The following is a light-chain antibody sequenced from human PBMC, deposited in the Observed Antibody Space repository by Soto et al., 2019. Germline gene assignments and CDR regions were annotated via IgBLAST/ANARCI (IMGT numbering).Light chain of an antibody. J-gene: IGKJ1*01. CDR1: QGISSW. Sequence: DLPMTPSPSSLSAYVGDRVTITCLAIQGISSWLAWYQQKPGKAPKLLIYKASSLESGVPSRFSGRGSGTEFTLTISSLQPDDFATYYYQQYNSYLWTFGQGTKVDIK. V-gene: IGKV1-5*03. CDR3: QQYNSYLWT. CDR2: KAS.